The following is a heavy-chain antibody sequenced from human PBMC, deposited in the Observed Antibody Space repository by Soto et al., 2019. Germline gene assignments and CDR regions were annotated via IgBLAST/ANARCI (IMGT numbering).Heavy chain of an antibody. CDR1: GFTFSSYG. CDR3: AKLAVSGTTDFDY. J-gene: IGHJ4*02. V-gene: IGHV3-30*18. D-gene: IGHD1-7*01. CDR2: ISYDGSNK. Sequence: PGGSLRLSCAASGFTFSSYGMHWVRQAPGKGLEWVAVISYDGSNKYYADSVKGRFTISRDNSKNTLYLQMNSLRAEDTAVYYCAKLAVSGTTDFDYWGQGTLVTVSS.